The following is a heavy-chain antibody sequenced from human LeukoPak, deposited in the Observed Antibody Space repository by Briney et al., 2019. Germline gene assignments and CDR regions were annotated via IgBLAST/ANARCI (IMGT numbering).Heavy chain of an antibody. CDR2: INSDGSST. CDR1: GFTFSSYA. CDR3: ARGGRRDGNWFDP. D-gene: IGHD3-16*01. V-gene: IGHV3-74*01. J-gene: IGHJ5*02. Sequence: GGSLRLSCAASGFTFSSYAMSWVRQAPGKGLEWVSRINSDGSSTSYADSVKGRFTISRDNAKNTLYLQMNSLRAEDTAVYYCARGGRRDGNWFDPWGQGTLVTVSS.